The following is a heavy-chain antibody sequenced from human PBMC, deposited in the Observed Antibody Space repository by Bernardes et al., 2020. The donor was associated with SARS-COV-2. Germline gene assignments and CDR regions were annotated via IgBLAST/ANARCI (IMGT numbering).Heavy chain of an antibody. Sequence: GSLRLSCAASGFTFSNAWMSWVRQAPGKGLEWVGRIKSKTDGGTTDYAAPVKGRFTISRDDSKNTLYLQMNSLKTEDTAVYYCRADPAGYCGGDCYSGYYYYGMDVWGQGTTVTVSS. J-gene: IGHJ6*02. CDR3: RADPAGYCGGDCYSGYYYYGMDV. D-gene: IGHD2-21*01. CDR2: IKSKTDGGTT. CDR1: GFTFSNAW. V-gene: IGHV3-15*01.